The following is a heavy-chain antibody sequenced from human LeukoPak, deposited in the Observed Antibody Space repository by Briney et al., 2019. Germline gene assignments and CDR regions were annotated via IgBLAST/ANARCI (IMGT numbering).Heavy chain of an antibody. D-gene: IGHD3-3*01. J-gene: IGHJ4*02. CDR1: GGSISSSSYY. CDR2: IYYSGRT. Sequence: PSETLSLPCTVSGGSISSSSYYWGWIRQPPGKGLEWIGSIYYSGRTYYNPSLKSRVTISVDTSKNQFSLKLSSVTAADTAVYYCARLYYDFWSGYQPYDYWGQGTLVTVSS. CDR3: ARLYYDFWSGYQPYDY. V-gene: IGHV4-39*07.